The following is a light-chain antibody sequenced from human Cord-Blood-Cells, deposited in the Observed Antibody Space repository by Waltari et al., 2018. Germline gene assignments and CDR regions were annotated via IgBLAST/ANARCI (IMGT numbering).Light chain of an antibody. J-gene: IGKJ2*01. Sequence: DIQMTKSPSSLSASVGDRVTITCRASQSISSYLNWYQQKPGKAPKLLIYAASSLQSGVPSRFRVSGSWTDFTLTISSLQPEDFATYYCQQSYSTPYTFGQGTKLEIK. V-gene: IGKV1-39*01. CDR2: AAS. CDR1: QSISSY. CDR3: QQSYSTPYT.